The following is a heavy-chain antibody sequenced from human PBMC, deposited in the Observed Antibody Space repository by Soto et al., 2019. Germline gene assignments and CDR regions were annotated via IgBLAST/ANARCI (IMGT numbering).Heavy chain of an antibody. CDR2: IYPDDSDA. CDR3: ARPPYSGSTDAFDI. J-gene: IGHJ3*02. V-gene: IGHV5-51*01. CDR1: GYNFRNSW. Sequence: GESLKISCKGSGYNFRNSWIAWVRQMPGEGLEWMGMIYPDDSDARYSPSFQGQVTISADKSITTAYLQWSSLKASDTAMYYCARPPYSGSTDAFDIWGQGTLVTVSS. D-gene: IGHD1-26*01.